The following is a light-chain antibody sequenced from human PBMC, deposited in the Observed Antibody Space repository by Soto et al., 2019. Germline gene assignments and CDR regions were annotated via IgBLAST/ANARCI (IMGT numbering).Light chain of an antibody. J-gene: IGKJ2*01. V-gene: IGKV2-28*01. CDR1: QSLLHSTGYNF. CDR2: LGS. CDR3: MQVLQTPYN. Sequence: DILLTQSPLSLPVTPGEPASISCRSSQSLLHSTGYNFLDWYLQRPGQSPQLLIYLGSNRASGVPDRFNGSGSGTDFTLKITRVEAEDVGIYYCMQVLQTPYNFGQGTKVDIK.